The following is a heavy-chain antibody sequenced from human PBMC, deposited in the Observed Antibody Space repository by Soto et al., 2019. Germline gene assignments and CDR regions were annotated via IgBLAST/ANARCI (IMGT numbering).Heavy chain of an antibody. Sequence: SETLSLTCTVSGGSISSSSYYWGWIRQPPGKGLEWIGSIYYSGSTYYNPSLKSRVTISVDTSKNQFSLKLSSVTAADTAVYYCARLKIAVDDLDIWGQGTMVAVSS. V-gene: IGHV4-39*01. D-gene: IGHD6-19*01. CDR2: IYYSGST. CDR3: ARLKIAVDDLDI. J-gene: IGHJ3*02. CDR1: GGSISSSSYY.